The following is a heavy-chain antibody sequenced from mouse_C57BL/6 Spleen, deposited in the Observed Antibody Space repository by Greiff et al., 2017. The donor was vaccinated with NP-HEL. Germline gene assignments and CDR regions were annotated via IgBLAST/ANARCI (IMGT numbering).Heavy chain of an antibody. CDR2: IHPSDSDT. J-gene: IGHJ4*01. V-gene: IGHV1-74*01. CDR1: GYTFTSYW. Sequence: QVQLQHPGAELVKPGASVKVSCKASGYTFTSYWMHWVKQRPGQGLEWIGRIHPSDSDTNYNQKFKGKATLTVDKSSSTAYMQLSSLTSEDSAVYYCAIRIHGSPHYYAMDYWGQGTSVTVSS. CDR3: AIRIHGSPHYYAMDY. D-gene: IGHD1-1*01.